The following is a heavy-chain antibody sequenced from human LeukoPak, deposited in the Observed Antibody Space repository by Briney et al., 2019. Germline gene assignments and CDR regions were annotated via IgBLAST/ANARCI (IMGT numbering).Heavy chain of an antibody. CDR2: TWYDGNNK. Sequence: GRSLRLSCAASGFTFSNYGMHWVRQAPGKGLEWVAVTWYDGNNKYYADSVKGRFTISRDNSKNTLYVQMNSLRAEDTAVYYCVRDLDSSGRDYWGQGTLVTVSS. CDR3: VRDLDSSGRDY. CDR1: GFTFSNYG. V-gene: IGHV3-33*08. J-gene: IGHJ4*02. D-gene: IGHD6-19*01.